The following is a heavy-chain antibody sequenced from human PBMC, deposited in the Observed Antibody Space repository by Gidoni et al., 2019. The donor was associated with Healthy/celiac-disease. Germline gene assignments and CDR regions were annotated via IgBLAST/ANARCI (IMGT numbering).Heavy chain of an antibody. V-gene: IGHV4-59*01. CDR2: IYYSGST. Sequence: QVQLQESGPGLVKPSETLSLPCTVSGGSISSYYWSWIRQPPGKGLEWIGYIYYSGSTNYNPSLKSRVTISVDTSKNQFSLKLSSVTAADTAVYYCARDLTAGRNYYYYMDVWGKGTTVTVSS. CDR3: ARDLTAGRNYYYYMDV. J-gene: IGHJ6*03. D-gene: IGHD7-27*01. CDR1: GGSISSYY.